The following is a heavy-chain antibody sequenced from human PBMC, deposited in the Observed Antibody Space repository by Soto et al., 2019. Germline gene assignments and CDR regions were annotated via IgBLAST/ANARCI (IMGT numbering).Heavy chain of an antibody. CDR1: GFTFSSYW. CDR3: AGDIAVAVFQH. CDR2: IKQDGSEK. J-gene: IGHJ1*01. V-gene: IGHV3-7*01. Sequence: EVQLVESGGGLVQPGGSLRLSCAASGFTFSSYWMSWVRQAPGKGLEWVANIKQDGSEKYYVDSVKGRFTISRDNAKNSLYLQMNSLRAEDTAVYYCAGDIAVAVFQHWGQGTLVTVSS. D-gene: IGHD6-19*01.